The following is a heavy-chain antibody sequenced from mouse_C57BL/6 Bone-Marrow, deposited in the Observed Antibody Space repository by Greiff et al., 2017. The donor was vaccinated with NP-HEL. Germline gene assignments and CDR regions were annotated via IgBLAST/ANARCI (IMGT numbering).Heavy chain of an antibody. Sequence: EVQLQQSGPELVKPGASVKISCKASGYTFTDYYMNWVKQSHGKSLEWIGDINPNNGGTSYNQKFKGKATLTVDKSSSTAYMELRSLTSEDSAVYYCARRGWLRQVWYFDVWGTGTTVTVSS. J-gene: IGHJ1*03. CDR3: ARRGWLRQVWYFDV. CDR2: INPNNGGT. CDR1: GYTFTDYY. V-gene: IGHV1-26*01. D-gene: IGHD2-2*01.